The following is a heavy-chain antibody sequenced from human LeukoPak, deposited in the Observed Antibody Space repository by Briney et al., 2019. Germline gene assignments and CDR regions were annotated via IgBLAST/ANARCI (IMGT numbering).Heavy chain of an antibody. CDR2: IIPIFGTA. CDR3: ARDRYDSSGYYVDY. CDR1: GGTLSSYA. D-gene: IGHD3-22*01. Sequence: GASVNVSCKASGGTLSSYAISWVRQAPGQGLEWMGGIIPIFGTANYAQKFQGRVTITADESTSTAYMELSSLRSEDTAVYYCARDRYDSSGYYVDYWGQGTLVTVSS. J-gene: IGHJ4*02. V-gene: IGHV1-69*01.